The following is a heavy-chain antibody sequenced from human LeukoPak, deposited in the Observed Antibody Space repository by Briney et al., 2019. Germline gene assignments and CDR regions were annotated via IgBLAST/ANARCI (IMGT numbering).Heavy chain of an antibody. CDR1: GFTFSSYA. V-gene: IGHV3-23*01. CDR2: ISGSGGST. D-gene: IGHD3-10*01. J-gene: IGHJ4*02. Sequence: GGSLRLSCAASGFTFSSYAMSWVRQAPGKGLEWVSAISGSGGSTYYADSVKGRFTISRDNSKHTLYLQMNSLRAEDTAVYYCAKGLILWFGELLPRPFDYWGQGTLVTVSS. CDR3: AKGLILWFGELLPRPFDY.